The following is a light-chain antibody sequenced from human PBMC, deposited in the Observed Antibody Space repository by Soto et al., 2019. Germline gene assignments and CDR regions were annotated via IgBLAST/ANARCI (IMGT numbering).Light chain of an antibody. CDR2: DAS. CDR1: QSVSSY. Sequence: IVLTQSPATLYLSRGDRATLCCRASQSVSSYLAWYKQKPGQAPRIIIYDASNRATGIPARFSGSGSGTEFTLTISRLEPEDFEVYFCQQYGSSPLTFGGGTKVDIK. V-gene: IGKV3-20*01. CDR3: QQYGSSPLT. J-gene: IGKJ4*01.